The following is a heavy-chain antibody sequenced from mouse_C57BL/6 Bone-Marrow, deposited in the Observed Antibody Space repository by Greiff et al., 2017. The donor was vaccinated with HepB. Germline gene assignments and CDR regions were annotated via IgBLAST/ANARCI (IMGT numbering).Heavy chain of an antibody. CDR3: ARGGSSSLYAMDY. J-gene: IGHJ4*01. CDR1: GYSITSGYY. V-gene: IGHV3-6*01. Sequence: EVQLQQSGPGLVKPSQSLSLTCSVTGYSITSGYYWNWIRQFPGNKLKWMGYISYDGSNNYNPSLKNRISITRDTSKNQFFLKLNPVTTEDTATYYCARGGSSSLYAMDYWGQGTSVTVSS. D-gene: IGHD1-1*01. CDR2: ISYDGSN.